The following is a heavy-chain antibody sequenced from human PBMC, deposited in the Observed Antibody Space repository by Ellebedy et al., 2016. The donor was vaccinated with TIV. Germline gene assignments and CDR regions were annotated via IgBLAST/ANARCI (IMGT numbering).Heavy chain of an antibody. CDR2: IRQEGDEI. V-gene: IGHV3-7*01. J-gene: IGHJ5*02. D-gene: IGHD4-17*01. CDR3: ARRASYGDYAVQVNPWFDP. CDR1: GFNFRSYW. Sequence: PGGSLRLSCAASGFNFRSYWMTWVRQAPGKGLEWVAKIRQEGDEIYYVESVKGRFTISRANAKNLLFLQMNSLRVEDTAVYYCARRASYGDYAVQVNPWFDPWGQGTLVTVSS.